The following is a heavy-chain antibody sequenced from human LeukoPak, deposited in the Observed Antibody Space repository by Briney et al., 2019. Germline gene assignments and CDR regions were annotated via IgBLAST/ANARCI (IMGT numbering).Heavy chain of an antibody. CDR2: IRAYNGNT. V-gene: IGHV1-18*01. J-gene: IGHJ6*02. Sequence: ASVTVYCKASGYTFTSYGISWLRPAPGQGLEWTGWIRAYNGNTNYSQKLQGRVTMTTDTSTSTAYMELRSLRSDDTAVYYCARWVESYYYYGMHVWGQGTAVTVSS. CDR3: ARWVESYYYYGMHV. CDR1: GYTFTSYG.